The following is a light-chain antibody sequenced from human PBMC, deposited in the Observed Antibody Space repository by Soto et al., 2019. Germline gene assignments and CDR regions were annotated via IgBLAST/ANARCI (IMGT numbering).Light chain of an antibody. CDR2: ATS. CDR1: QGIDPY. J-gene: IGKJ4*01. Sequence: DVQMTQSPSSLSAFVGDRVTITCRASQGIDPYLAWFQQKPGKVPKLLIYATSTLKSGVPSLFSSSGSGTDFALTITCLQPEDVATYYCQKYNSAPLTFGGGTKVEIK. CDR3: QKYNSAPLT. V-gene: IGKV1-27*01.